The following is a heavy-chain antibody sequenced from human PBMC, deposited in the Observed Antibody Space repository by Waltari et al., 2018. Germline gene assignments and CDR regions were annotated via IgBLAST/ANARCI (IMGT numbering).Heavy chain of an antibody. D-gene: IGHD5-18*01. CDR3: ARRYSYGHRPDY. J-gene: IGHJ4*02. CDR2: INHSGST. CDR1: GGSFSGYY. Sequence: QVQLQQWGAGLLKPSETLSLTCAVYGGSFSGYYWSWIRQPPGKGLEWIGEINHSGSTNYNPSLKIRVTISVDTSKNQFSLNLSSVTAADTAVYYCARRYSYGHRPDYWGQGTLVTVSS. V-gene: IGHV4-34*01.